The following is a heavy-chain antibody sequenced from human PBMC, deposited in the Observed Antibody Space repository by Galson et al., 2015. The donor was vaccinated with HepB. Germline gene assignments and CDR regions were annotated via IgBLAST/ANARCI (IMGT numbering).Heavy chain of an antibody. J-gene: IGHJ4*02. D-gene: IGHD3-22*01. CDR1: GFTFSLYS. Sequence: SLRLSCAASGFTFSLYSMNWVRQAPGKGLEWASSISDSSSYIHYADSGKGRFTISRDNAKNSLYLQMTSLRAEDTAVYYCARGAPSQTSYYYDSSGYYYEFDYWGQGTLATVSS. CDR2: ISDSSSYI. CDR3: ARGAPSQTSYYYDSSGYYYEFDY. V-gene: IGHV3-21*01.